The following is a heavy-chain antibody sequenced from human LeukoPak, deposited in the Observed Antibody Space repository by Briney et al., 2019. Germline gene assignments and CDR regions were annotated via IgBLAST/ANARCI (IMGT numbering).Heavy chain of an antibody. CDR3: ARDGGGYGDSFDY. D-gene: IGHD4-17*01. CDR1: GGSFSGYY. CDR2: INHSGST. V-gene: IGHV4-34*01. Sequence: PSETLSLTCAVYGGSFSGYYWSWIRQPPGKGLEWIGEINHSGSTNYNPSLKSRVTISVDTSKNQFSLKLSSVTAADTAVYYCARDGGGYGDSFDYWGQGTLVTVSS. J-gene: IGHJ4*02.